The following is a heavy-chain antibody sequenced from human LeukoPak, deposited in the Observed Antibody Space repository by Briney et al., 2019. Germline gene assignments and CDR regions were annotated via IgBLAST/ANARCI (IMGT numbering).Heavy chain of an antibody. V-gene: IGHV4-59*01. CDR1: GGSFSGYY. CDR3: ARGYAHRHGYSYAPWDY. CDR2: IYYSGST. Sequence: SETLSLTCAVYGGSFSGYYWSWIRQPPGKGLEWIGYIYYSGSTNYNPSLKSRVTISVDTSKNQFSLKLSSVTAADTAVYYCARGYAHRHGYSYAPWDYWGQGTLVTVSS. J-gene: IGHJ4*02. D-gene: IGHD5-18*01.